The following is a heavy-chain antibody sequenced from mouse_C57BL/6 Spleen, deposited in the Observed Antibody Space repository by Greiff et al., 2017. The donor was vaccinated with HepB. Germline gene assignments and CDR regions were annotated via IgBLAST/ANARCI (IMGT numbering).Heavy chain of an antibody. CDR3: ARPLGYCFAY. CDR1: GYTFTSYW. CDR2: IDPSDSYT. V-gene: IGHV1-69*01. Sequence: VKLQQPGAELVMPGASVKLSCKASGYTFTSYWMHWVKQRPGQGLEWIGEIDPSDSYTNYNQKFKGKSTLTVDKSSSTAYMQLSSLTSEDSAVYYCARPLGYCFAYWVQGTLVTVSA. D-gene: IGHD4-1*01. J-gene: IGHJ3*01.